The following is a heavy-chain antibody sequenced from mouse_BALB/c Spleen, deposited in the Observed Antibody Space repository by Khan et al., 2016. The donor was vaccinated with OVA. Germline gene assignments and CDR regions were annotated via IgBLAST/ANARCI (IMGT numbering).Heavy chain of an antibody. J-gene: IGHJ4*01. V-gene: IGHV9-3-1*01. CDR1: GYTFTNNG. Sequence: QIQLVQSGPELKKPGETVKISCKASGYTFTNNGLNWVKQNPGKGLKWMGWINTYTGEPTYVADFKGRFAFSLETSATTAYLQINNLNNEDTATYFCARVGYAGTMDYWGQGTSVTVSS. CDR3: ARVGYAGTMDY. D-gene: IGHD2-14*01. CDR2: INTYTGEP.